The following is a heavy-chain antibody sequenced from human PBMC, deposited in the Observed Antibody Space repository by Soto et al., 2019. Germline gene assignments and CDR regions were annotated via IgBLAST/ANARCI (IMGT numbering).Heavy chain of an antibody. V-gene: IGHV3-23*01. CDR1: GFTFSSYA. Sequence: GGSLRLSCAASGFTFSSYAMSWVRQAPGKGLEWVSAISGSGGSTYYADSVKGRFTISRDNSKNTLYLQMNSLRAEDTAVYYCATTPPLCSSTSCRNDYWGQGTLVTVSS. CDR3: ATTPPLCSSTSCRNDY. D-gene: IGHD2-2*01. J-gene: IGHJ4*02. CDR2: ISGSGGST.